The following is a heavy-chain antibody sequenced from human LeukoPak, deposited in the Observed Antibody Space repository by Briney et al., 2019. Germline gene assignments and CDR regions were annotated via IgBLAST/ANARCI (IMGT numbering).Heavy chain of an antibody. J-gene: IGHJ4*02. Sequence: SETLSLTRTVSGGSLTTYYWSGIRPPAGKGLEGIGRIYTSGSTNYNPSLKRRVTMSVDTSKNQFSLKLSSVTAADTAVYYCAREPPLVEAGTFDYWGLGTLVTVSS. CDR2: IYTSGST. CDR3: AREPPLVEAGTFDY. CDR1: GGSLTTYY. V-gene: IGHV4-4*07. D-gene: IGHD6-13*01.